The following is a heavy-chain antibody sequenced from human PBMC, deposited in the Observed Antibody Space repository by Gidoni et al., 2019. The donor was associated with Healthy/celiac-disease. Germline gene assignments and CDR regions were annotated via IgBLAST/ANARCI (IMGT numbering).Heavy chain of an antibody. V-gene: IGHV1-69*06. CDR3: ARAGEIVVVPAAMASYYYYMDV. Sequence: QVQLVQSGAEVKKPGSSVKVSCKASGGTFSSYAISWVRQAPGQGLEWMGGIIPIFGTANYAQKFQGRVTITADKSTSTAYMELSSLRSEDTAVYYCARAGEIVVVPAAMASYYYYMDVWGKGTTVTVSS. J-gene: IGHJ6*03. CDR2: IIPIFGTA. D-gene: IGHD2-2*01. CDR1: GGTFSSYA.